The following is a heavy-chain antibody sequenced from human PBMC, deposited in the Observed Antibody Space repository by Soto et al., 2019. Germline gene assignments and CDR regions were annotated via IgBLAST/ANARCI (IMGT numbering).Heavy chain of an antibody. Sequence: QVQLVQSGAEVKKPGSSVKVSCKASGGTFSSYAISWVRQAPGQGLEWMGGIIPIFGTANYAQKFQGRVTITADESTSTAYMALSSLRSEDTAVYYCARGLIGVRGVITNYYYYGMDVWGQGTTVTVSS. CDR2: IIPIFGTA. CDR1: GGTFSSYA. V-gene: IGHV1-69*01. CDR3: ARGLIGVRGVITNYYYYGMDV. D-gene: IGHD3-10*01. J-gene: IGHJ6*02.